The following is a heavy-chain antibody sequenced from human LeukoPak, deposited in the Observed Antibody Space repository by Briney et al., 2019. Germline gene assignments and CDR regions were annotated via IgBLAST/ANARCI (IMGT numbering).Heavy chain of an antibody. V-gene: IGHV3-21*01. CDR3: ARDYGGSSPFDY. J-gene: IGHJ4*02. D-gene: IGHD4-23*01. CDR1: GFTFSSYS. CDR2: ISSSSSYI. Sequence: GGSLRLSCAASGFTFSSYSMNWVRQAPGNGLEWGSSISSSSSYIYYADSVKGRFTISRDNAKNSLYLHMNSLRAEDTAVYYCARDYGGSSPFDYWGQGTLVTVSS.